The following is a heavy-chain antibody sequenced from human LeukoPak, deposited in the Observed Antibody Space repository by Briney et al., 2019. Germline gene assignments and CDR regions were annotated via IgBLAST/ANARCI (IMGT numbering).Heavy chain of an antibody. Sequence: GAPVKVSCKASGGTFSSNEISWVRQAPGQGLEWMGRIIPILGIANYAQKFQGRVTITTDKSTSTAYMELSSLRSEDTAVYYCARETWKPALLEMARYNYYYYGMDVWGQGTTVTVSS. D-gene: IGHD5-24*01. CDR1: GGTFSSNE. CDR3: ARETWKPALLEMARYNYYYYGMDV. J-gene: IGHJ6*02. CDR2: IIPILGIA. V-gene: IGHV1-69*04.